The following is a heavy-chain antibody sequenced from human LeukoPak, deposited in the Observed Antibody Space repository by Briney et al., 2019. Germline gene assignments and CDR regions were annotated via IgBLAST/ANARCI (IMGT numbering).Heavy chain of an antibody. Sequence: ASVKVSCKVSGYTLTELSMHWVRQAPGKGLEWMGGFDPEDGETIYAQKFQGRVTMTEDTSTDTAYMELSSLRSEDTAVYYCATTLDCSSTSCYTAYYYYMDVWGKGTTVTVSS. V-gene: IGHV1-24*01. D-gene: IGHD2-2*02. CDR1: GYTLTELS. CDR3: ATTLDCSSTSCYTAYYYYMDV. J-gene: IGHJ6*03. CDR2: FDPEDGET.